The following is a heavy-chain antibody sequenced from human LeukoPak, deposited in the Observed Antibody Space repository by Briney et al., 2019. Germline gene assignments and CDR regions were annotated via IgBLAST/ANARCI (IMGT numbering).Heavy chain of an antibody. V-gene: IGHV4-4*07. D-gene: IGHD2-2*01. CDR3: ARDLVVAPYNWFDP. J-gene: IGHJ5*02. CDR2: MRISGIT. Sequence: SETLSLTCTVSGGSISSYYWSWIRQPAGKGLEWIGRMRISGITNYNPSLQSRVTMSLDTSKNQFSLKLSSVTAADTAVYYCARDLVVAPYNWFDPWGQGTLVTVSS. CDR1: GGSISSYY.